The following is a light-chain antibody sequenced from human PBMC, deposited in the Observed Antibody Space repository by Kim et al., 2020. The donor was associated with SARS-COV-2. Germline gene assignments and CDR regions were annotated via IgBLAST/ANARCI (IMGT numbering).Light chain of an antibody. J-gene: IGLJ3*02. CDR1: SNDVGNYNY. Sequence: QSALTQPRSVSGSPGQSVTISCTGTSNDVGNYNYVSWYQQHPGKAPELMIYDVNKRPSGVPDRFSGSKSGNTASLTLSGLQAEDEADYYCCSYAGSYTWVFGGGTKVTVL. V-gene: IGLV2-11*01. CDR2: DVN. CDR3: CSYAGSYTWV.